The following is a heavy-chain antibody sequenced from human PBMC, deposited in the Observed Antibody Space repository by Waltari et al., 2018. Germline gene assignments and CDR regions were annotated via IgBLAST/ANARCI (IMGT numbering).Heavy chain of an antibody. V-gene: IGHV4-39*07. Sequence: QVQLQESGPGLVKPSQTLSLTCTVSGGSISSGSYYWSWIRQPPGKGLEWIGEINHSGSTNYNPSRKSRVTISVDTSKNQFSLKLSSVTAADTAVYYWASSVHYYYYYMDVWGKGTTVTVSS. CDR1: GGSISSGSYY. CDR2: INHSGST. J-gene: IGHJ6*03. D-gene: IGHD1-26*01. CDR3: ASSVHYYYYYMDV.